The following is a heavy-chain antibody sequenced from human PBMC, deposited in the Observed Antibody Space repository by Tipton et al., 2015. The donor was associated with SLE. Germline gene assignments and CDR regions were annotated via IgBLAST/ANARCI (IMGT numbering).Heavy chain of an antibody. J-gene: IGHJ5*02. CDR2: IYHSGST. CDR3: ARIGNGRRDWFDP. CDR1: GYSISSGYY. D-gene: IGHD1-14*01. V-gene: IGHV4-38-2*02. Sequence: TLSLTCTVSGYSISSGYYWGWIRQPPGKGLEWIGSIYHSGSTYYNPSLKSRVTISVDTSKNQFSLKLSSVTAADTAVYYCARIGNGRRDWFDPWGQGTLVTVSS.